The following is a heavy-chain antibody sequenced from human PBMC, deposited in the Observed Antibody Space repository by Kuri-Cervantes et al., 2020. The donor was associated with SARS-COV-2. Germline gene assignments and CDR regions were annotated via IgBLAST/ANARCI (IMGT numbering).Heavy chain of an antibody. Sequence: LRLSCAISGDSVSSNSAAWNWIRQSPSRGLEWLGRTYYRSKWYNDYAVSVKSRITINPDTSKNQFSLQLNSVTPEDTAVYYRARDRSIFGVVTPRMDYYYGMDVWGQGTTVTVSS. V-gene: IGHV6-1*01. CDR3: ARDRSIFGVVTPRMDYYYGMDV. CDR1: GDSVSSNSAA. CDR2: TYYRSKWYN. D-gene: IGHD3-3*01. J-gene: IGHJ6*02.